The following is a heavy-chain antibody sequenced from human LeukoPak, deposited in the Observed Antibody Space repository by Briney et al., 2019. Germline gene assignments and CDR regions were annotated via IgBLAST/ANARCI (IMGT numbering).Heavy chain of an antibody. J-gene: IGHJ4*02. CDR3: AIRLLIISSWTYDY. Sequence: GGSLRLSCAASGFTFSGYAMSWVRQAPGKGLEWVSGISAGGGSTFYADSVKGRFTISRDDSKNTLYLQMNSLRAEDTAVYYCAIRLLIISSWTYDYWGQGTLVTVSS. D-gene: IGHD6-13*01. CDR2: ISAGGGST. CDR1: GFTFSGYA. V-gene: IGHV3-23*01.